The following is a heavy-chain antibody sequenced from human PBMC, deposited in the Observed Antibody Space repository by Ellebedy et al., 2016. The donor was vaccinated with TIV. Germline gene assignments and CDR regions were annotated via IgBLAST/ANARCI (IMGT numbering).Heavy chain of an antibody. J-gene: IGHJ3*02. V-gene: IGHV3-23*01. Sequence: PGGSLRLSCAASGFTFENYAMNRVRQAPGKGLEWVSHIGGRGNAIQYADSVKGRFTVSRDDSKNTLSLQMDSLRVEDTALYYCAKDLVAGNGVYDAFDIWGQGAVVTVSS. D-gene: IGHD6-19*01. CDR1: GFTFENYA. CDR2: IGGRGNAI. CDR3: AKDLVAGNGVYDAFDI.